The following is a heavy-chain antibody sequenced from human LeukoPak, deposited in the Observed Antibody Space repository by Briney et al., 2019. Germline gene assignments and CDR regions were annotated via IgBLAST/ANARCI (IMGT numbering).Heavy chain of an antibody. D-gene: IGHD3-10*01. CDR2: ISSRGTTI. CDR1: GFTFSSYE. CDR3: ARDGATYYYGSGSYTHYYMDV. V-gene: IGHV3-48*03. J-gene: IGHJ6*03. Sequence: PGGSLRLSCAASGFTFSSYEMNWVRQAPGKGLEWFSYISSRGTTIYYADSVKGRFTISRDNAKNSLYLQMNSLRAEDTAVYYCARDGATYYYGSGSYTHYYMDVWGKGTTVTVSS.